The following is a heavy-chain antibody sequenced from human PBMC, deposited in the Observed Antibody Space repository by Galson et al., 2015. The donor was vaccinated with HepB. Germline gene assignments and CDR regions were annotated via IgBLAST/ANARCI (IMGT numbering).Heavy chain of an antibody. Sequence: SLRLSCAASEFAVGSNYMTWVRQAPGKGLEWVSIIYSRGSTYYADSVKGRFTISRDNSKNTLYLQMNSLRVADTAVYYCVRNSPFVWRAPNAGGYMDVWGKGTTVTVSS. D-gene: IGHD3-16*01. CDR1: EFAVGSNY. CDR3: VRNSPFVWRAPNAGGYMDV. CDR2: IYSRGST. J-gene: IGHJ6*03. V-gene: IGHV3-66*01.